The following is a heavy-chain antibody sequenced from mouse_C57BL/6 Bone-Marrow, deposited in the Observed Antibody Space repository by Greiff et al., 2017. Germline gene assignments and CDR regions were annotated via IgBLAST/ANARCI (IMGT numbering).Heavy chain of an antibody. CDR2: IYPGDGDT. D-gene: IGHD3-2*02. J-gene: IGHJ2*01. V-gene: IGHV1-80*01. Sequence: VQLQQSGAELVKPGASVKISCKASGYAFSSYWMNWVKQRPGKGLEWIGQIYPGDGDTNYNGKFKGKATLTADKSSSTAYLQLSSLTSEDSAVYFCARRGAHATYYFDVWGPGTTLTVSS. CDR3: ARRGAHATYYFDV. CDR1: GYAFSSYW.